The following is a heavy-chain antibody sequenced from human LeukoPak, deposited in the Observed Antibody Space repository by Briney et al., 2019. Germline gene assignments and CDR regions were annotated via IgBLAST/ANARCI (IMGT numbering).Heavy chain of an antibody. CDR1: GFTFSSYG. V-gene: IGHV3-30*02. Sequence: AGGSLRLSCAASGFTFSSYGMHWVRQAPGKGLEWVAFIRYDGNNKYYADSVKGRFTISRDNSKNTLYLQMNSLRAEDTAMYYCARDPGSDYYDSSPLDYWGQGTLVTVSS. D-gene: IGHD3-22*01. CDR2: IRYDGNNK. CDR3: ARDPGSDYYDSSPLDY. J-gene: IGHJ4*02.